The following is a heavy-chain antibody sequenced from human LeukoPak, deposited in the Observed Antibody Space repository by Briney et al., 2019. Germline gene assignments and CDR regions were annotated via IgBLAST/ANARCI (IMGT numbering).Heavy chain of an antibody. D-gene: IGHD1-7*01. CDR1: GFTFSSYG. CDR2: IRYDGSNK. CDR3: ARVASNSDAFDI. Sequence: GGSLRLSCAASGFTFSSYGMYWVRQAPGKGLEWVAFIRYDGSNKYYADSVKGRFTVSRDNSKNTLYLQMKSLRAEDTAVYYCARVASNSDAFDIWGQGTMVTVSS. J-gene: IGHJ3*02. V-gene: IGHV3-30*02.